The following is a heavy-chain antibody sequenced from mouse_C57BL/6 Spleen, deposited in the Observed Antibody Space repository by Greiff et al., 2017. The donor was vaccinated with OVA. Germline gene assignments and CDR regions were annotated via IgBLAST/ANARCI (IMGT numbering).Heavy chain of an antibody. CDR2: IDPSDSYT. D-gene: IGHD2-4*01. V-gene: IGHV1-50*01. Sequence: QVQLKQPGAELVKPGASVKLSCKASGYTFTSYWMQWVKQRPGQGLEWIGEIDPSDSYTNYNQKFKGKATLTVDTSSSTAYMQLSSLTSEDSAVYYCARRGIYYDSLGGFDYWGQGTTLTVSS. CDR3: ARRGIYYDSLGGFDY. CDR1: GYTFTSYW. J-gene: IGHJ2*01.